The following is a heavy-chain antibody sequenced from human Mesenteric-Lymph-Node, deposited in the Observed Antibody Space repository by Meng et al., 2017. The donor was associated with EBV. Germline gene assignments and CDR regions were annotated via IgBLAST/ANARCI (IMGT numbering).Heavy chain of an antibody. V-gene: IGHV3-74*01. Sequence: EVLLVESGGGLVQPGGSLRLSCAAPGFTYSNSWMHWLRQGPGKGLVWVSHIDTDESTTNYAGSVKGRFTISRDNAKNTLSLQMNSLRVEDTAVYYCVRGGLGPWYWGQGTLVTVSS. CDR1: GFTYSNSW. CDR3: VRGGLGPWY. D-gene: IGHD3/OR15-3a*01. J-gene: IGHJ4*02. CDR2: IDTDESTT.